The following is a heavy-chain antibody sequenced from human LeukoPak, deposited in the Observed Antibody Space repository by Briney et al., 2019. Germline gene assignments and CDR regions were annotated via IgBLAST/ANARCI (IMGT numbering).Heavy chain of an antibody. J-gene: IGHJ4*02. CDR2: IKQEGSEK. CDR1: GFTFSSYW. V-gene: IGHV3-7*05. D-gene: IGHD4-17*01. Sequence: GGSLRLSCAASGFTFSSYWMSWVRQAAGKGLEWVANIKQEGSEKYYVDSVKGRFTISRDNSKNTLYLQMNSLRADDTAAYYCAKGRAKATVTAGDHWGQGTLATVSS. CDR3: AKGRAKATVTAGDH.